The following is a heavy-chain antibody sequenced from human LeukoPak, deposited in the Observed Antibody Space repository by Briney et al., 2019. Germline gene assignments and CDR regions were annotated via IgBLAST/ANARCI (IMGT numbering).Heavy chain of an antibody. Sequence: GGSLRLSCVTSGFIFSSYAFHWVRQAPGKGLEWVATMSFDVNNKYYADSVRGRFTISRDNSKNTLYLQMNSLGAEDTAVYSCAGGYCTSSSCYNDYWGQGTLVTVSS. J-gene: IGHJ4*02. CDR3: AGGYCTSSSCYNDY. CDR1: GFIFSSYA. CDR2: MSFDVNNK. V-gene: IGHV3-30*04. D-gene: IGHD2-2*02.